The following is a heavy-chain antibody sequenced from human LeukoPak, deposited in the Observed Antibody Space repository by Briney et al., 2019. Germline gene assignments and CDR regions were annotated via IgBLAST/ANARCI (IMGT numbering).Heavy chain of an antibody. Sequence: ASVKVSCKASGYTFTSYGISWVRQAPGQGLEWMGWISAYNGNTNYAQKLQGRVTMTTDTSTSTAYMELRSLRSDDTAVYYCARAGGTQLWLLYNWFDPWGQGALATVSS. V-gene: IGHV1-18*01. J-gene: IGHJ5*02. D-gene: IGHD5-18*01. CDR2: ISAYNGNT. CDR1: GYTFTSYG. CDR3: ARAGGTQLWLLYNWFDP.